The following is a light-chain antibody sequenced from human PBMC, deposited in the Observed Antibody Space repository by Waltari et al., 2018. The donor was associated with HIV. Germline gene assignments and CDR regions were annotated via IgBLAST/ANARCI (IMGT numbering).Light chain of an antibody. V-gene: IGKV1-5*03. J-gene: IGKJ4*01. CDR1: QSTGIC. CDR3: QQYNSYPLT. CDR2: KAS. Sequence: DIQMTQSPSTLSASVGDRVTITCRASQSTGICLAWYHQQPGKAPKLLIYKASSLESGVPSRFSGSGSGTEFTLTISSLQPDDFATYYCQQYNSYPLTFGGGTKVEIK.